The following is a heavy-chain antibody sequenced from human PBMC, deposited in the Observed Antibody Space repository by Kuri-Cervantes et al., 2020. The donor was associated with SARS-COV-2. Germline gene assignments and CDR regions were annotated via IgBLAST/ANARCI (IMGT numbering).Heavy chain of an antibody. CDR2: ISYEGSNN. CDR3: AKSSGIFMIYATRAAFDH. Sequence: WGSLRLSCAVSGFTFNNYCMHWVRQAPGKGLEWVASISYEGSNNHYADSVKGRFTISRDYSRDTLYLQMNSLRAEDTAIYYCAKSSGIFMIYATRAAFDHWGQGSLVTVSS. J-gene: IGHJ4*02. CDR1: GFTFNNYC. V-gene: IGHV3-30*18. D-gene: IGHD2-8*01.